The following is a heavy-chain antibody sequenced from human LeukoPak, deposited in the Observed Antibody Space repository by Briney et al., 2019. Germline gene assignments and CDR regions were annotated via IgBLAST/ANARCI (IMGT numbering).Heavy chain of an antibody. J-gene: IGHJ4*02. CDR1: GFTFSDYS. Sequence: GGSLRLSCAASGFTFSDYSMSWIRQAPGKGLEWVSYISSSGTIYYADSVKGRFTISRDNAKKSLHLQMNSLRVEDTAVYYCARDWLVSDYWGQGTLVTVSS. CDR3: ARDWLVSDY. V-gene: IGHV3-11*01. D-gene: IGHD6-19*01. CDR2: ISSSGTI.